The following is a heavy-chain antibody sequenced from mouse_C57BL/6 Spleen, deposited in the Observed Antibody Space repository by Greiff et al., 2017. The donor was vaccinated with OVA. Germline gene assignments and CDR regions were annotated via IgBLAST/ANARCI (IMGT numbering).Heavy chain of an antibody. J-gene: IGHJ2*01. CDR1: GYTFTSSW. CDR3: ARGYDYEGFDY. Sequence: QVQLQQPGAELVRPGSSVKLSCKASGYTFTSSWMHWVKQRPIQGLEWIGNIDPSDSEPHYNQKFKDKATLTVDKSSSTAYMQLSSLTSEDSAVYYCARGYDYEGFDYWGKGTTLTVSS. CDR2: IDPSDSEP. V-gene: IGHV1-52*01. D-gene: IGHD2-4*01.